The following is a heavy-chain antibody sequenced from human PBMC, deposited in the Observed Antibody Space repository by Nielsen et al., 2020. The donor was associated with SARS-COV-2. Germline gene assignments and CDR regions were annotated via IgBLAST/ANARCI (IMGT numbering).Heavy chain of an antibody. D-gene: IGHD2-21*01. CDR1: RYTFTTYD. CDR2: VNPKSGNT. CDR3: ARGSISAFESSLDY. Sequence: ASVKVSCKPSRYTFTTYDINWVRQAAGQGLEWMGRVNPKSGNTAFAQKFQGRVTMTRNTPITTAYMELSGLRSEDTAIYYCARGSISAFESSLDYWGQGTLVSVSS. V-gene: IGHV1-8*01. J-gene: IGHJ4*02.